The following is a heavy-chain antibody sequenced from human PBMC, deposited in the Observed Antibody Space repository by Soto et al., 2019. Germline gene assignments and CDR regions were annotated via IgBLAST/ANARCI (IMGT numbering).Heavy chain of an antibody. CDR1: GYIFATYW. D-gene: IGHD2-21*02. Sequence: PVESLKISCKASGYIFATYWIGWVRQMPGKGLEWMGIIYPGDSDTRYSPSLQGQVTISADKSINPAYLQWSSLKASDTAIYYCARRSHGCHQGDCNSIQGACDRWREGTRVTV. J-gene: IGHJ3*02. CDR3: ARRSHGCHQGDCNSIQGACDR. V-gene: IGHV5-51*01. CDR2: IYPGDSDT.